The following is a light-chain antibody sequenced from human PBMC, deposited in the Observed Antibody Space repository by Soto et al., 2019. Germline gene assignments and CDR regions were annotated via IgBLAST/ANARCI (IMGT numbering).Light chain of an antibody. CDR2: DVS. Sequence: QSALDQPASVSRPPGQSITISCTGTSSDVGGYNYVSWYQHHPGKAPKLMIYDVSNRPSGVSNRFSGSKSGNTASLSISGLQPEDEADYYCSSYRTSNTRQIVCGTGTKVTVL. J-gene: IGLJ1*01. CDR1: SSDVGGYNY. CDR3: SSYRTSNTRQIV. V-gene: IGLV2-14*03.